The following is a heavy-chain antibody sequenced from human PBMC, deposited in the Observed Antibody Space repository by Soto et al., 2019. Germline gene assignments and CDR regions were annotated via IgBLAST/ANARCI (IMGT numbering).Heavy chain of an antibody. CDR3: ARLRIPYYFDY. Sequence: ESGPTLVNPTQTLTLTCTFSGFSLSTSGMCVSWIRQPPGKALEWLARIDWDDDRYYSTSLRTRLTISKDTSKNQVVFTMTNMDPVDTATYYCARLRIPYYFDYWGLGNLVTVSS. V-gene: IGHV2-70*11. CDR1: GFSLSTSGMC. CDR2: IDWDDDR. J-gene: IGHJ4*02.